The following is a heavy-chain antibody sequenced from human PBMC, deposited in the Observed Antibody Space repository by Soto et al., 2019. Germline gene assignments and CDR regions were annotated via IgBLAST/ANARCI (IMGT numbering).Heavy chain of an antibody. Sequence: QITLKESGPTLVKPTQTLTLTRTFPGFSLRTSGMGVACIRHPPGKAMEWLAIIYWDDDKRHSPSLKSRLTITKHNTKSQVVLATANMHPVSRGQYYFARSHERSGWWVYHHLGQGTLVTVSS. CDR3: ARSHERSGWWVYHH. CDR1: GFSLRTSGMG. J-gene: IGHJ5*02. D-gene: IGHD6-19*01. V-gene: IGHV2-5*02. CDR2: IYWDDDK.